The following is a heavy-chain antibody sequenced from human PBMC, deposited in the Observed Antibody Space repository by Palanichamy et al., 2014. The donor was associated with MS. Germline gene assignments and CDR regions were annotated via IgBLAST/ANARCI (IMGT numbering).Heavy chain of an antibody. Sequence: QAQLQESGPGLVKPSETLSLTCSVSGGFIGTYYWSWIRQPPGRGLEWIGYMSYRGNTEYNPSLNSRITISGDTSKNQFSLKMSSVTAADTAVYYCARGDRRATTVEYTSSAIWFDPWGQGTLVTVSS. D-gene: IGHD6-6*01. CDR2: MSYRGNT. J-gene: IGHJ5*02. CDR3: ARGDRRATTVEYTSSAIWFDP. V-gene: IGHV4-59*01. CDR1: GGFIGTYY.